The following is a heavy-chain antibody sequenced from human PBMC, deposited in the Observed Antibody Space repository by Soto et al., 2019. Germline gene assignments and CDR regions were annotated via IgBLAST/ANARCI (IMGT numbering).Heavy chain of an antibody. CDR3: ARDTLHIVLMVYAIEGWDDAFDI. Sequence: QVQLVQSGAEVKKPGASVKVSCKASGYTFTSYGISWVRQAPGQGLEWMGWISAYNGNTNYAQKLQGRVTMTTGTSASTAYMGLRSLRSGDTAVYFCARDTLHIVLMVYAIEGWDDAFDIWGQGTMVAVSS. V-gene: IGHV1-18*01. D-gene: IGHD2-8*01. CDR1: GYTFTSYG. J-gene: IGHJ3*02. CDR2: ISAYNGNT.